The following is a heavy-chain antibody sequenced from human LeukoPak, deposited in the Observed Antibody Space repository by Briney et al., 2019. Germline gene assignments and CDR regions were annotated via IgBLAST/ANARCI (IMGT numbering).Heavy chain of an antibody. D-gene: IGHD3-22*01. CDR2: ISSSSSYI. CDR1: GFTFSSYS. J-gene: IGHJ4*02. CDR3: AKDAYYYDSSGPWGY. Sequence: SGGSLRLSCAASGFTFSSYSMNWVRQAPGKGLEWVSSISSSSSYIYYADPVKGRFTISRDNAKNSLYLQMNSLRAEDTAVYYCAKDAYYYDSSGPWGYWGQGTLVTVSS. V-gene: IGHV3-21*04.